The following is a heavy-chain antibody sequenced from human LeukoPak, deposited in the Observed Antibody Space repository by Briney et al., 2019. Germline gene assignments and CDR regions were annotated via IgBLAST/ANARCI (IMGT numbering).Heavy chain of an antibody. V-gene: IGHV1-8*03. J-gene: IGHJ4*02. CDR1: GYAFTSYD. CDR2: MNPNSGNT. CDR3: ARGEWWDRLDY. D-gene: IGHD2-8*01. Sequence: ASVKVSCKASGYAFTSYDINWVRQATGQGLEWMGWMNPNSGNTGYAQKFQGRVTITRNTSISTAYMELSSLRSEDTAVYYCARGEWWDRLDYWGQGTLVTVSS.